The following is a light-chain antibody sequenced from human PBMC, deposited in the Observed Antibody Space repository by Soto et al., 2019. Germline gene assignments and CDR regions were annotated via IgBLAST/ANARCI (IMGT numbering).Light chain of an antibody. CDR2: GAS. Sequence: EIVLTQSPGTLSLSPGERATLSCRASQSVSSSFLAWYQQKAGQAPRLLIYGASSRATGIPDRFSGSGSRTDFTLTISRLEPEDFAVYYCQQYDRSPWTFGQGTKVEIK. V-gene: IGKV3-20*01. J-gene: IGKJ1*01. CDR1: QSVSSSF. CDR3: QQYDRSPWT.